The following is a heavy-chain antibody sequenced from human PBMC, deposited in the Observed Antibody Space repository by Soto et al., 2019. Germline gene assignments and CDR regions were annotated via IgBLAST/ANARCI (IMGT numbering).Heavy chain of an antibody. CDR3: VSRRVQYSAYDSGGDDAFHI. J-gene: IGHJ3*02. CDR2: IYYDGSNK. CDR1: GFTFSTFG. Sequence: QVQLVESGGGVVQPGRSLKLSCAASGFTFSTFGMHWVRQAPGKGLQWVAAIYYDGSNKYYEDSVKGRFTISRDNSKGTLYLEMNTLRGEDTAVYYCVSRRVQYSAYDSGGDDAFHIWGQGTMVTVSS. D-gene: IGHD5-12*01. V-gene: IGHV3-33*01.